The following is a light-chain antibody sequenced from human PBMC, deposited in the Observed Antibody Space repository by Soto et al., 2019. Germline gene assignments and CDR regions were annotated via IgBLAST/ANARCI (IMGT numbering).Light chain of an antibody. CDR1: SGSIANNY. J-gene: IGLJ2*01. CDR2: ENN. CDR3: QLYYGATRL. Sequence: LTQPHSVSESPGKTLSISCTRSSGSIANNYVQWYQQRPGSAPTTVIYENNQRLSGVPDRFSGSTDGSSNSASLTISGLQTEDEADYYCQLYYGATRLFGGGTQLTVL. V-gene: IGLV6-57*04.